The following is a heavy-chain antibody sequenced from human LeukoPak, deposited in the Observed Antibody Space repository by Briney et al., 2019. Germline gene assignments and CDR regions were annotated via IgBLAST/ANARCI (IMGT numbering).Heavy chain of an antibody. V-gene: IGHV3-48*01. CDR3: AKRSVRGGSYYGYFDL. Sequence: GGSLRLSCAASGFTFGPYTMNWVRQAPGKGLEWVSYISSSSSTIYYADSVKGRFTISRDNAKNSLYLQMNSLRAEDTAVYYCAKRSVRGGSYYGYFDLWGRGTLVTVSS. CDR1: GFTFGPYT. J-gene: IGHJ2*01. CDR2: ISSSSSTI. D-gene: IGHD1-26*01.